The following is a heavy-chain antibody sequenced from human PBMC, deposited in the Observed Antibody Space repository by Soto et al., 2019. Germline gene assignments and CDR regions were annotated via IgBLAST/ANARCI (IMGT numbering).Heavy chain of an antibody. CDR3: ARTGGEGYCSGGSCFGVNYYYYMDV. CDR2: ISSSSSYI. CDR1: GFTFSSYS. J-gene: IGHJ6*03. Sequence: EVQLVESGGGLVKPGGSLRLSCAASGFTFSSYSMNWVRQAPGKGLEWVSSISSSSSYIYYADSVKGRFTISRDNAKNSLYLQTNSLRAEDTAVYYCARTGGEGYCSGGSCFGVNYYYYMDVWGKWTTVTVSS. V-gene: IGHV3-21*01. D-gene: IGHD2-15*01.